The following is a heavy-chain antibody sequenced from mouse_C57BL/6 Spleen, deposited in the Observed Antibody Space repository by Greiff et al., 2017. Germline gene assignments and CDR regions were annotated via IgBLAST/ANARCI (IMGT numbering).Heavy chain of an antibody. CDR2: INTNYGTT. J-gene: IGHJ4*01. CDR3: ARLSYDYDYYYAMDY. CDR1: GYSFPDYN. Sequence: VHVKQSGPELVKPGASVKISCKASGYSFPDYNMNWVKQSNGKSLEWIGVINTNYGTTSYNQKFKGKATLTVDQSSSTAYMKLNSLTSEDSAVYYCARLSYDYDYYYAMDYWGQGTSVTVSS. D-gene: IGHD2-4*01. V-gene: IGHV1-39*01.